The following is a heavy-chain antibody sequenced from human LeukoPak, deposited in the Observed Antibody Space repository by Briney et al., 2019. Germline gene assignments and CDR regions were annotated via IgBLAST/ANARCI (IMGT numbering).Heavy chain of an antibody. CDR1: GGTFSSYA. J-gene: IGHJ4*02. CDR3: AMSYYDILTGF. V-gene: IGHV1-69*01. CDR2: IIPIFGTA. D-gene: IGHD3-9*01. Sequence: SVKVSCKASGGTFSSYAISWVRQAPGQGLEWMGGIIPIFGTANYAQKFQGRITITADESTSTAYMELSSLRSEDTAVYYCAMSYYDILTGFWGQGTLVTVSS.